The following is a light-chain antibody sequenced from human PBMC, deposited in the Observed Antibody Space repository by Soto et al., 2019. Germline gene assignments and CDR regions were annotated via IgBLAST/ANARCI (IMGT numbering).Light chain of an antibody. Sequence: IQMKKTPSSPSASVGSRVTRPCRASQSISSWLAWYQQKPGKAPKLLIYKASTLKSGVPSRFSGSGSGTEFTLTISSLQPDDFATYYCQHYNSYSEPFGQGAKVDIK. V-gene: IGKV1-5*03. CDR3: QHYNSYSEP. CDR1: QSISSW. J-gene: IGKJ1*01. CDR2: KAS.